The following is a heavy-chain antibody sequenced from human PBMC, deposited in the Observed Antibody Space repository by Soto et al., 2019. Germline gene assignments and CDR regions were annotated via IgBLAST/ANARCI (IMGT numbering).Heavy chain of an antibody. CDR2: IIPMFGSA. Sequence: QVQLVQSGAEVKKPGSSVKVSCKASGGTFSSYVISWVRQAPGQGLEWMGGIIPMFGSATYAQKFQGRVTITADESTSTAYMELSSLRSEGTAVYYCASETAVVITKAWSRWGQGTLVTVSP. J-gene: IGHJ4*02. D-gene: IGHD3-22*01. V-gene: IGHV1-69*12. CDR3: ASETAVVITKAWSR. CDR1: GGTFSSYV.